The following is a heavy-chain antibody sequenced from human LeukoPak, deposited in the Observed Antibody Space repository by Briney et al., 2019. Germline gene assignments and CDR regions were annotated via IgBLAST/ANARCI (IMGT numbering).Heavy chain of an antibody. CDR3: ARHSRFLYDFWSGYTSHFDY. CDR1: GGSFSGYY. CDR2: INHSGST. V-gene: IGHV4-34*01. J-gene: IGHJ4*02. Sequence: PSETLSLTCAVYGGSFSGYYWSWIRQPPGKGLEWIGEINHSGSTNYNPSLKSRVTISVDTSKNQFSLKLSSVTAADTAVYYCARHSRFLYDFWSGYTSHFDYWGQGTLVTVSS. D-gene: IGHD3-3*01.